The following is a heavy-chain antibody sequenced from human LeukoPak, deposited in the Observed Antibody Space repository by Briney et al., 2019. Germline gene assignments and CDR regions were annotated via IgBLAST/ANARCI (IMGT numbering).Heavy chain of an antibody. CDR3: ARGPSGYHNT. D-gene: IGHD5-12*01. J-gene: IGHJ4*02. V-gene: IGHV4-34*01. Sequence: SGTLSLTCAVYGGSFSGYYWSWIRQPPGKGLEWIGEINHSGSTNYNPSLKSRVTISVDTSKYQFSLKLSSVTAADTAVYYCARGPSGYHNTGGQGTLVTVSS. CDR2: INHSGST. CDR1: GGSFSGYY.